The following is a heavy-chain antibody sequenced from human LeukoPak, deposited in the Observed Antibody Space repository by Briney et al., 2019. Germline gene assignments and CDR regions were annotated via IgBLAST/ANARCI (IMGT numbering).Heavy chain of an antibody. J-gene: IGHJ4*02. CDR3: ARGVSGRTYYFGY. CDR2: IYTSGST. Sequence: SQTLSLTCTVSGGSISSGSYYWSWIRQPAGKGLEWIGRIYTSGSTNYNPSLKSRVTISVDTSKNQFSLKLSSVTAADTAVYYCARGVSGRTYYFGYWGQGTLVTVSS. D-gene: IGHD1-26*01. CDR1: GGSISSGSYY. V-gene: IGHV4-61*02.